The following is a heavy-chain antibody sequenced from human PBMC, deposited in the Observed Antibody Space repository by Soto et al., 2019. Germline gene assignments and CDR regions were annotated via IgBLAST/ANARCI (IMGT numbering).Heavy chain of an antibody. Sequence: QVQLQESGPGLLKPSETLSLTCTVSGGSISSYYWSWIRQPAGKGLEWIGRIYTSGSTNYNPSLKSRVTMSVDTSKNQFSLKLSSVTAADTAVYYCARWGRIAVAGLVHYYGMDVWGQGTTVTVSS. CDR1: GGSISSYY. V-gene: IGHV4-4*07. J-gene: IGHJ6*02. CDR3: ARWGRIAVAGLVHYYGMDV. CDR2: IYTSGST. D-gene: IGHD6-19*01.